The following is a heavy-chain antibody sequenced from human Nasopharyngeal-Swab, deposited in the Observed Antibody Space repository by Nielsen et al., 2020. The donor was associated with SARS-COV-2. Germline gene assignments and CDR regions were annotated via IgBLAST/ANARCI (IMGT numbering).Heavy chain of an antibody. CDR1: GGSITSDY. D-gene: IGHD3-9*01. J-gene: IGHJ4*02. V-gene: IGHV4-59*08. CDR2: IHSSGHA. Sequence: SETLSLTCTVAGGSITSDYWSWIRQPPGKGLEWIGYIHSSGHAMYNRTLRTRATISIDTSKNHFSLTLSSVTAADTAVYYCARHPPLSGFDYWGQGTLVTVPS. CDR3: ARHPPLSGFDY.